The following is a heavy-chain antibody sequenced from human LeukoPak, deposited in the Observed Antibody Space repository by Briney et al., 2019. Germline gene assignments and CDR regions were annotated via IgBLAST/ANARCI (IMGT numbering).Heavy chain of an antibody. CDR1: GYTFTSYD. Sequence: ASVKVSCKASGYTFTSYDINWVRQATGQGLEWMGWMNPNSGNTGYAQKFQGRVTMTRNTSISTAYMELSSLRSEDTAVYYCATLAQYCSGGSCYGVYFDYWGQGTLVTVSS. D-gene: IGHD2-15*01. J-gene: IGHJ4*02. V-gene: IGHV1-8*01. CDR3: ATLAQYCSGGSCYGVYFDY. CDR2: MNPNSGNT.